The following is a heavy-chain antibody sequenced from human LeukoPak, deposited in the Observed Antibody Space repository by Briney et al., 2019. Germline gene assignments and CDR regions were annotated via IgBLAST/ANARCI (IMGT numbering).Heavy chain of an antibody. CDR2: MRSKANSYAT. D-gene: IGHD2-2*02. CDR1: GFTFSGSA. Sequence: GGSLRLSCAASGFTFSGSAMHWLRQASGKGLEWVGRMRSKANSYATAYAASVKGRFSIFRDDSKNTAYLQMNSLKTEDTAVYYCTSLVVVVPAAIAQYYYGMDVWGQGTTVTVSS. J-gene: IGHJ6*02. CDR3: TSLVVVVPAAIAQYYYGMDV. V-gene: IGHV3-73*01.